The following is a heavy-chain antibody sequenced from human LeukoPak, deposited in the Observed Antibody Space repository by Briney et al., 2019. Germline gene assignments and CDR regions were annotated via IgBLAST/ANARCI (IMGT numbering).Heavy chain of an antibody. CDR2: IRRKAYGGTT. Sequence: GGSLRLSCTASGFTFGDYAMSWVRQAPGKGLEWVGFIRRKAYGGTTEYAASVKGRFTISRDDSKSIAYLQMNSLKTEDTAVYYCTSPLITFGGVIAPPPGYWGQGTLVTVPS. V-gene: IGHV3-49*04. CDR1: GFTFGDYA. CDR3: TSPLITFGGVIAPPPGY. D-gene: IGHD3-16*02. J-gene: IGHJ4*02.